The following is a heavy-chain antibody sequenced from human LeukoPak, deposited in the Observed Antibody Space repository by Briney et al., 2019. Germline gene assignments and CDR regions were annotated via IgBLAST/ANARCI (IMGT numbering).Heavy chain of an antibody. V-gene: IGHV4-4*07. CDR1: GGSISSYY. CDR2: FYTSGST. Sequence: SETLSLTCTVSGGSISSYYWSWIRQPAGKGLEWIGRFYTSGSTNYNPSLKSRVTMSVDTSKNQFSLRLTSVTAADTAMYYCARDRYGGIIDYWGQGTLVTVSS. D-gene: IGHD1-1*01. CDR3: ARDRYGGIIDY. J-gene: IGHJ4*02.